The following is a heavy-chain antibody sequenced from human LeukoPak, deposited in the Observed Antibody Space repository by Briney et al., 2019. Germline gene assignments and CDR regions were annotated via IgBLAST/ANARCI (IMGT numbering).Heavy chain of an antibody. CDR1: GYTFTSYA. V-gene: IGHV1-3*01. CDR3: ATPTPYSSGWGFDY. Sequence: ASVKVSCEASGYTFTSYAMHWVRQAPGQRLEWMGWINAGNGNTKYSQKFQGRVTITRDTSASTAYMELSSLRSEDTAVYYCATPTPYSSGWGFDYWGQGTLVTVSS. J-gene: IGHJ4*02. CDR2: INAGNGNT. D-gene: IGHD6-19*01.